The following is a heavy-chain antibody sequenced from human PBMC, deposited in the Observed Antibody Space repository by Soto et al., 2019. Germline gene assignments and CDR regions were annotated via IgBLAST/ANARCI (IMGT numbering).Heavy chain of an antibody. Sequence: QVQLVQSGAEVKKPGSSVKVSCKASGGTFSSYAISWVRQAPGQGLEWMGGIIPIFGTAKYAQKFQGRVTLAADQSPGTAYMEQSSLRSEDTAVYYCERDRGISCDLNWFGPWGQGTLVTVSS. V-gene: IGHV1-69*12. J-gene: IGHJ5*02. CDR2: IIPIFGTA. CDR1: GGTFSSYA. CDR3: ERDRGISCDLNWFGP. D-gene: IGHD6-13*01.